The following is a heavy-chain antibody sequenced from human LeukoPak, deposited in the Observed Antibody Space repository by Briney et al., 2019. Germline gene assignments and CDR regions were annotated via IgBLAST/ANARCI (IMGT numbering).Heavy chain of an antibody. CDR2: INHSGST. D-gene: IGHD3-3*01. V-gene: IGHV4-34*01. CDR3: AGFGSGYYTYFDY. Sequence: SETLSLTCAVYGGSFSGYYWSWIRQPPGKGLEWIGEINHSGSTNYNPSLKSRVTISVDTSKNQFSLKLSSVTAADTAVYYCAGFGSGYYTYFDYWGQGTLVTVSS. J-gene: IGHJ4*02. CDR1: GGSFSGYY.